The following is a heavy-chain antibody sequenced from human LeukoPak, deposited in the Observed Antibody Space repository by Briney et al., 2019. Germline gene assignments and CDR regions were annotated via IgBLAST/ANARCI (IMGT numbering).Heavy chain of an antibody. Sequence: SETLSLTCTVSGYSISSGYYWGWIRQPPGKGLEWIGSINHSGSTNYNPSLKSRVTISVDTSKNQFSLKLSSVTAADTAVYYCARIVATNQKRYYYYYYYMDVWGKGTTVTISS. V-gene: IGHV4-38-2*02. CDR3: ARIVATNQKRYYYYYYYMDV. J-gene: IGHJ6*03. D-gene: IGHD5-12*01. CDR1: GYSISSGYY. CDR2: INHSGST.